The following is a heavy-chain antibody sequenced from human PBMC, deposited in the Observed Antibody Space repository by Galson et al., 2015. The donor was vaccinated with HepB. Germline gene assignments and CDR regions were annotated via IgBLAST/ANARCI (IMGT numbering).Heavy chain of an antibody. CDR1: GFTFNSYA. Sequence: SLRLSCAASGFTFNSYAMTWVRQAPGKGLEWVSSLTGSGGTKYYADSVNGRFTISRDNFKNTLFLQMNNLRAEDTAIYYCAKRGQRAFDVWGQGTMVTVSS. CDR2: LTGSGGTK. J-gene: IGHJ3*01. V-gene: IGHV3-23*01. CDR3: AKRGQRAFDV.